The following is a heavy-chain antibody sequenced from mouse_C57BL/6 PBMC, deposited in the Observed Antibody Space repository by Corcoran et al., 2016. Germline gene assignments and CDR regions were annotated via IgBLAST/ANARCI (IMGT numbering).Heavy chain of an antibody. J-gene: IGHJ4*01. V-gene: IGHV1-26*01. CDR1: GYTFTDYY. CDR2: INPNNGGT. CDR3: ARSGDYDRYAMDY. Sequence: EVQLQQSGPGLVKPGASVKISCKASGYTFTDYYMNWVKQSHGKSLEWIGDINPNNGGTSYNQKFKGKATLTVDKSSSTAYMELRSLTSEDSAVYYCARSGDYDRYAMDYWGQGTSVTVSS. D-gene: IGHD2-4*01.